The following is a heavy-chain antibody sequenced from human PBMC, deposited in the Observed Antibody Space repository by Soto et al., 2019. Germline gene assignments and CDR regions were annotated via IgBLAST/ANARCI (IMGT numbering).Heavy chain of an antibody. D-gene: IGHD6-13*01. J-gene: IGHJ4*02. CDR2: IYYSGST. CDR1: GGSISSYY. V-gene: IGHV4-59*01. Sequence: SETLSLTCTVSGGSISSYYWSWIRQPPGKGLEWIGYIYYSGSTNYNPSLKSRVTISVDTSKNQFSLKLSSVTAADTAVYYCARRIAAAGPFDYWGQGTLVTVSS. CDR3: ARRIAAAGPFDY.